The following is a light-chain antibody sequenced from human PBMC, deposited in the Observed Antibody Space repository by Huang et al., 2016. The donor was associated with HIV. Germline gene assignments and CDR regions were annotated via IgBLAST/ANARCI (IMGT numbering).Light chain of an antibody. V-gene: IGKV3-15*01. CDR2: DSS. J-gene: IGKJ1*01. CDR3: QQYNNWPQT. CDR1: QTVTTN. Sequence: EILMTQSPATLSVSPGERATLSCRASQTVTTNFVWYQHKPGQAPRLLIYDSSTRATGIPARFSGSGSGTEFTLTISSLQSEDFAVYHCQQYNNWPQTFGQGTKVEIK.